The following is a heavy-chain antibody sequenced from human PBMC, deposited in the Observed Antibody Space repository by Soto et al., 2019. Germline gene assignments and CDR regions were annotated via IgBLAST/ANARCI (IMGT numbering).Heavy chain of an antibody. CDR3: ARDPSAEYFQH. V-gene: IGHV3-21*01. CDR1: GFTFSSYS. J-gene: IGHJ1*01. CDR2: ISSSSSYI. Sequence: LRLSCAASGFTFSSYSMNWVRQAPGKGLEWVSSISSSSSYIYYADSVKGRFTISRDNAKNSLYLQMNSLRAEDTAVYYCARDPSAEYFQHWGQGTLVTVSS.